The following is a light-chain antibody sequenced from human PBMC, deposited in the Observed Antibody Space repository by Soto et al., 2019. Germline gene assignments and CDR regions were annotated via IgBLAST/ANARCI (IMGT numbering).Light chain of an antibody. J-gene: IGKJ4*01. V-gene: IGKV3-15*01. CDR2: GAS. CDR1: QSISGA. CDR3: QLTYSTRGT. Sequence: DIELTQSPGTLSVSPGGRATLSCRASQSISGALAWYQQKPGQAPRLLIYGASTRATSFPARFSGSGSGTDFTLTISSLRPEDFATYYCQLTYSTRGTVGGGTKVDIK.